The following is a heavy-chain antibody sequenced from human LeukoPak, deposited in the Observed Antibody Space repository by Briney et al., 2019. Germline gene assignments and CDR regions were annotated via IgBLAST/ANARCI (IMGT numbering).Heavy chain of an antibody. J-gene: IGHJ3*02. CDR3: ARHMSFGVPKGAFDI. CDR1: GYSISSGYY. V-gene: IGHV4-38-2*02. Sequence: SETLSLTCTVSGYSISSGYYWGWIRQPPGKGLEWIGSIYHSGSTYYNPSLKSRVTISVDTSKNQFSLKLSSVTAADTAVYYCARHMSFGVPKGAFDIWGQGTMVTVSS. D-gene: IGHD3/OR15-3a*01. CDR2: IYHSGST.